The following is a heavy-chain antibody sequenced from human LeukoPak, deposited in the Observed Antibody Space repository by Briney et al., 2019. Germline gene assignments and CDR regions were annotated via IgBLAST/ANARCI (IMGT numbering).Heavy chain of an antibody. Sequence: GGSLRLSCAASGFSFSDYYISWIRQAPGKGLEWLSYISGSGTTIYYADSVKGRFTISRDNAKNSLDLQMNSLRAEDTAVYYCGRDFGLTGTKRSFDIWGQGTVVTVSS. CDR1: GFSFSDYY. CDR2: ISGSGTTI. J-gene: IGHJ3*02. V-gene: IGHV3-11*01. D-gene: IGHD1-7*01. CDR3: GRDFGLTGTKRSFDI.